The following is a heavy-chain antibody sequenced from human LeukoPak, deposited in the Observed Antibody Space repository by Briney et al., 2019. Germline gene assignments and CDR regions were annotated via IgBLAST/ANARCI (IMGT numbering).Heavy chain of an antibody. J-gene: IGHJ5*02. D-gene: IGHD6-6*01. V-gene: IGHV1-2*02. CDR3: ARVGSSLRWFDP. CDR1: GYTFTGCY. Sequence: ASVKVSCKASGYTFTGCYMHWVRQAPGQGLEWMGWINPNSGGTNYAQKFQGRVTMTRDTSISTAYMELSRLRSDDTAVYYCARVGSSLRWFDPWGQGTLVTVSS. CDR2: INPNSGGT.